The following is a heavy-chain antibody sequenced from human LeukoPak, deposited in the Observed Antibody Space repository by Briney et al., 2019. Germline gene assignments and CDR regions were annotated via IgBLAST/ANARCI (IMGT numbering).Heavy chain of an antibody. J-gene: IGHJ4*02. V-gene: IGHV3-7*01. CDR3: VRESFSRGDFN. D-gene: IGHD7-27*01. CDR2: IKYDGDEK. Sequence: PGGSLRLSCAASGFIFSTYWMTWVRQAPGKGLEWVATIKYDGDEKFHVDSVTGRFTISRDNAKNSLYLQMNSLTAEDTAVYCCVRESFSRGDFNWGQGTLVSVSS. CDR1: GFIFSTYW.